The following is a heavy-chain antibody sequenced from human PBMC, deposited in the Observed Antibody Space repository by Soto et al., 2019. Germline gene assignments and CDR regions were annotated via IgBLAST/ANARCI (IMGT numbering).Heavy chain of an antibody. CDR3: ARDRLHYGDYEGDYNYMDV. D-gene: IGHD4-17*01. CDR1: GYTFTSYD. Sequence: GASVKVSCKASGYTFTSYDINWVRQATEQGLEWMGWMNPNSGNTGYAQKFQGRVTMTRNTSISTAYMELSSLRSEDTAVYYCARDRLHYGDYEGDYNYMDVWGKGTTVTVSS. V-gene: IGHV1-8*01. J-gene: IGHJ6*03. CDR2: MNPNSGNT.